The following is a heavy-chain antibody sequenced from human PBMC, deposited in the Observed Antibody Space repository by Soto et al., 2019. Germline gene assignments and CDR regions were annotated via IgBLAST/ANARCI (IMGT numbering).Heavy chain of an antibody. D-gene: IGHD2-2*01. J-gene: IGHJ5*02. V-gene: IGHV1-18*01. CDR1: GYTFTSYG. CDR2: ISAYNGNT. CDR3: ARAIVVVPAAEGVSWFDP. Sequence: GASVKVSCKASGYTFTSYGISWVRQVPGQGLEWMGWISAYNGNTNYAQKLQGRVTMTTDTSTSTAYMELRSLRSDDTAVYYCARAIVVVPAAEGVSWFDPWGQGTLVTVSS.